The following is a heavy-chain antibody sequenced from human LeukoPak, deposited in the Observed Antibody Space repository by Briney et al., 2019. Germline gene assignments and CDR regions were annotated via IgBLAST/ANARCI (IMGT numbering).Heavy chain of an antibody. CDR1: GFTFSSYA. CDR2: ISGSGGST. J-gene: IGHJ6*02. V-gene: IGHV3-23*01. CDR3: AKDGSSWYYYSYAPDA. D-gene: IGHD6-13*01. Sequence: PGGSLRLSCAASGFTFSSYAMSWVRQAPGKGLEWVSAISGSGGSTYYADSVKGRFTISRDNSKNTLYLQMTSLRAEDTAVYYCAKDGSSWYYYSYAPDAWGQGTTVTVSS.